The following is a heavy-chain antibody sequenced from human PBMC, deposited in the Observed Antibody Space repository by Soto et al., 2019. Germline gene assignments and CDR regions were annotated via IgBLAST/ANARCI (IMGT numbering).Heavy chain of an antibody. J-gene: IGHJ4*02. CDR1: GFTFSIYA. CDR3: AKVRYSSSWLVCYFDY. D-gene: IGHD6-13*01. V-gene: IGHV3-23*01. CDR2: ISGSGCST. Sequence: GGALRLSCAASGFTFSIYAMSWVRQAPGEGLEWVSAISGSGCSTYYADSVKGRFTISRDNSKNTLYLQMNSLRAEDTAVYYCAKVRYSSSWLVCYFDYWGQGTLVTVSS.